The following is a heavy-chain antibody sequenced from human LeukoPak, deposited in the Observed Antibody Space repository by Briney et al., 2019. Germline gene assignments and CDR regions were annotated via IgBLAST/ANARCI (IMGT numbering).Heavy chain of an antibody. V-gene: IGHV4-39*07. CDR2: IYYGGYT. CDR1: GGSIXSSSYY. D-gene: IGHD5-18*01. Sequence: GGSIXSSSYYWGWIRQPPGKGLEWIGSIYYGGYTYYNPSVKSRVTISIDTSKNQFSVKVTSVTAADTAVYYCARNSYGHLNWFDPWGQGSLVTVSS. CDR3: ARNSYGHLNWFDP. J-gene: IGHJ5*02.